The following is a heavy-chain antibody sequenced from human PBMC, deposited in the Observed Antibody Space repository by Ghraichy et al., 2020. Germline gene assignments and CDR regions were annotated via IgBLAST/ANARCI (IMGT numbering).Heavy chain of an antibody. Sequence: GESLNISCAASGFTFSDYWMSWVRQAPGKGLEWVATIKQDGSEKYYVDSVKGRFTFSRDNAENSLLPQMNSLRAEDTAVYYCARSRAVGKPKPYFFDYWGQGTLVTVSS. CDR2: IKQDGSEK. V-gene: IGHV3-7*03. D-gene: IGHD6-19*01. CDR3: ARSRAVGKPKPYFFDY. J-gene: IGHJ4*02. CDR1: GFTFSDYW.